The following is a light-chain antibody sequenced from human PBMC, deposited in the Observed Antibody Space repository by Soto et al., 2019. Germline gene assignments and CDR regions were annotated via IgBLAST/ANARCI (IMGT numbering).Light chain of an antibody. CDR2: EVS. V-gene: IGLV2-14*01. J-gene: IGLJ2*01. CDR3: SSYTAISTLDIV. Sequence: QPVLTQPPSASGSPGQSVTISCTGTKNDIGVYDFVSWYQQHPGNAPKLIIYEVSRRPSGVSSRSSASKSGSTASLTISGLQGEDEADYYCSSYTAISTLDIVFGGGTKLTVL. CDR1: KNDIGVYDF.